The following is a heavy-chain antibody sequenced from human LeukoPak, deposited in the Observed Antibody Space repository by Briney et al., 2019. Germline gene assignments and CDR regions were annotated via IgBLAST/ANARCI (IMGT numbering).Heavy chain of an antibody. J-gene: IGHJ4*02. CDR1: GYTFSAYC. CDR2: INPKSGGA. CDR3: AREPELRGG. D-gene: IGHD1-14*01. V-gene: IGHV1-2*02. Sequence: ASVKVSCKASGYTFSAYCMHWVRQAPGQGLEWMGWINPKSGGANYAQKFQDRVTMTRDTSISTAYMELSRLRSDDTAVYYCAREPELRGGWGQGTLVTVSS.